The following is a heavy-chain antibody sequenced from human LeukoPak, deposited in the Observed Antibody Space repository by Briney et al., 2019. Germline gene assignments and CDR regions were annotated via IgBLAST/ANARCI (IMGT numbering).Heavy chain of an antibody. CDR3: ARVKAWELSFDY. CDR2: INPNTGGT. J-gene: IGHJ4*02. D-gene: IGHD1-26*01. CDR1: GYTFTYYY. Sequence: ASVKVSCKASGYTFTYYYMHWVRQAPGQGLEWMGWINPNTGGTHYAQKIQDRVSMTRDTSITTVYMELSSLRSDDTAVYYCARVKAWELSFDYWGQGTLVTVSS. V-gene: IGHV1-2*02.